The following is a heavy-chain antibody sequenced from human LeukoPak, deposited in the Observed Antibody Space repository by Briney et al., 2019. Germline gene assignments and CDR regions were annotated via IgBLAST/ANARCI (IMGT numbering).Heavy chain of an antibody. D-gene: IGHD6-13*01. CDR1: GGPISRYH. Sequence: SDPLSLTCTVSGGPISRYHWSGLRQPAGKGLEGIGRIYTSGSANYNPSLKSRVTMSVDKPKNQFSLKQNSVTGADTAVYYCARDSIRAAGTYRGFDPWGEGTLGTVSS. J-gene: IGHJ5*02. CDR3: ARDSIRAAGTYRGFDP. CDR2: IYTSGSA. V-gene: IGHV4-4*07.